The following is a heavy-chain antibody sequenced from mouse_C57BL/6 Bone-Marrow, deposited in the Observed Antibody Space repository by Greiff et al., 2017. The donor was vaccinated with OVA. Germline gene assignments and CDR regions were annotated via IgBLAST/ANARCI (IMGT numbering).Heavy chain of an antibody. D-gene: IGHD5-5*01. CDR3: TTPRTTDEDY. Sequence: LVESGAELVRPGASVKLSCTASGFTITDDYMHWVKPRPEQGLEWIGWIATENGDTEYASKFQGKATITADTSSNTAYLQLSSLTSEDTAVNDCTTPRTTDEDYWGQGTTLTVSA. V-gene: IGHV14-4*01. CDR2: IATENGDT. CDR1: GFTITDDY. J-gene: IGHJ2*01.